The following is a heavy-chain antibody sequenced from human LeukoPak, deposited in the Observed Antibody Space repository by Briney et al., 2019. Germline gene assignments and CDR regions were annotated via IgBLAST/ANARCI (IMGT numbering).Heavy chain of an antibody. CDR3: ARSEGATRNRAHDY. V-gene: IGHV1-18*01. D-gene: IGHD1-26*01. CDR2: ISAYNGYT. CDR1: GYTFTSYD. J-gene: IGHJ4*02. Sequence: ASVTVSCKASGYTFTSYDIRWVRQAPGQGLEWMGWISAYNGYTNYAQNFQGRVTMTTDTSTSTAFMELRSLTSDDTAVYYCARSEGATRNRAHDYWGQGTLVTVSS.